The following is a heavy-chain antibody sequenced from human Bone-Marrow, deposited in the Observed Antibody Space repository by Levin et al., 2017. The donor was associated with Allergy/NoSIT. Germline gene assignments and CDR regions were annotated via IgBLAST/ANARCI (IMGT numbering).Heavy chain of an antibody. Sequence: GGSLRLSCKASGFSLSSCEMHWVRQAPGQGLEWMGWINVGNGNTKYSQKFQGRVTITRDTSATTTYMELSRQRSQDTAVYSCAREVSGASPDSLDIWGQGTLVTVSS. V-gene: IGHV1-3*01. CDR2: INVGNGNT. D-gene: IGHD6-19*01. J-gene: IGHJ3*02. CDR3: AREVSGASPDSLDI. CDR1: GFSLSSCE.